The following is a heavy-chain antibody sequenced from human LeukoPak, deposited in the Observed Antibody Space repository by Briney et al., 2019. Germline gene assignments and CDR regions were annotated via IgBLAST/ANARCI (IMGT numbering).Heavy chain of an antibody. D-gene: IGHD4-17*01. Sequence: GGSLRLSCAASGFAFSSYSMNWVRQAPGKGLEWVSSISSSSSYIYYADSVKGRFTISRDNAKNSLYLQMNSLRAEDTAVYYCASPRGSVTRSPYYYYGMDVWGQGTTVTVSS. CDR3: ASPRGSVTRSPYYYYGMDV. J-gene: IGHJ6*02. CDR1: GFAFSSYS. CDR2: ISSSSSYI. V-gene: IGHV3-21*01.